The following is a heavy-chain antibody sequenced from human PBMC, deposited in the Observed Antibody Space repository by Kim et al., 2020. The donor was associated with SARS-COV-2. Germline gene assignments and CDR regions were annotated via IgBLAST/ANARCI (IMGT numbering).Heavy chain of an antibody. CDR1: GFTFTDYY. D-gene: IGHD3-10*01. J-gene: IGHJ3*01. CDR2: INCNSGGA. CDR3: ARGRQFGSGSPGRIFDF. Sequence: ASVKVSCKASGFTFTDYYLHWVRQAPGQGLEWMGRINCNSGGAAYAPKFQGRVTMTRDTSITTAYMELNGLTSDDTVVFFCARGRQFGSGSPGRIFDFWGQGTMVTVSS. V-gene: IGHV1-2*05.